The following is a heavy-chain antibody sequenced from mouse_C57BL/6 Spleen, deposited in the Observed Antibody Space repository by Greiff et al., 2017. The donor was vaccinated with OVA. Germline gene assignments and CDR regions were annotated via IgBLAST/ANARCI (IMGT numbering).Heavy chain of an antibody. CDR3: ARVPYYYGSRYYAY. J-gene: IGHJ3*01. CDR1: GYSITSGDY. D-gene: IGHD1-1*01. V-gene: IGHV3-6*01. CDR2: ISYDGST. Sequence: EVKLMESGPGLVKPSQSLSLTCSVSGYSITSGDYWNWIRQLPGNKQEWMGYISYDGSTNYNPSLKNRISITRDTSKNQFFMKLNSVTTEDTATYDGARVPYYYGSRYYAYWGQGTLVTVSA.